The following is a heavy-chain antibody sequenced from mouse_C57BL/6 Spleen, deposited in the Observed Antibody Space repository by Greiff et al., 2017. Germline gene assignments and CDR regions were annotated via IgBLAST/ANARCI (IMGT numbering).Heavy chain of an antibody. CDR1: GYTFTTYP. V-gene: IGHV1-47*01. CDR2: FHPYNDDT. D-gene: IGHD2-1*01. CDR3: ARGSGNYVFYAMDY. Sequence: VKLVESGAELVKPGASVKMSCKASGYTFTTYPIEWMKQNHGKSLEWIGNFHPYNDDTKYNEKFKGKATLTVEKSSSTVYLELSRLTSDDSAVYYCARGSGNYVFYAMDYWGQGTSVTVSS. J-gene: IGHJ4*01.